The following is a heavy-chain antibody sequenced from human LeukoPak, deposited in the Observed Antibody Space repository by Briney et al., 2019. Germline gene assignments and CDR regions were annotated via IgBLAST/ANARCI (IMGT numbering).Heavy chain of an antibody. J-gene: IGHJ4*02. CDR1: GFTFSDYY. Sequence: GSLRLSCAASGFTFSDYYMSWIRQPPGKGLEWIGQIYHSGSTNYNPSLKSRVTISVDKSKNQFSLQLNSVTPEDTAVYFCARSPTFDSWGQGTLVTVSS. CDR2: IYHSGST. V-gene: IGHV4-34*01. CDR3: ARSPTFDS.